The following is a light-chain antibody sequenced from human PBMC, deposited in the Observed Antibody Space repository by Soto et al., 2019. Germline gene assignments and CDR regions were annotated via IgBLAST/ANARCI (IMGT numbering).Light chain of an antibody. CDR2: DAS. V-gene: IGKV3-11*01. CDR1: QSVSTY. CDR3: QHRSNWPRT. J-gene: IGKJ2*01. Sequence: EIVLTQSPATLSLSPGERATLSCRASQSVSTYLAWYQQKPGQAPRLLIYDASNRATGIPARFSGSGSGTDFTLTINSLEPEDFAVYYCQHRSNWPRTFGQGTKLEIK.